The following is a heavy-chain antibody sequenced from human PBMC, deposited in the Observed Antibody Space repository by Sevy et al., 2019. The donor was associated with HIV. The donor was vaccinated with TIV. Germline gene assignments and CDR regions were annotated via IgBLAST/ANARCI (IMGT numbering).Heavy chain of an antibody. V-gene: IGHV1-8*01. CDR3: ATGEQRPYYYGSGNMGH. CDR1: GYTFTNYE. J-gene: IGHJ4*02. D-gene: IGHD3-10*01. CDR2: MNPNSGKT. Sequence: ASVKVSCKASGYTFTNYEINWVRQATGQGLEWMGWMNPNSGKTGYAPQFHGRVTMTRNTSLNIAYMELSSLRSDDTAVYYCATGEQRPYYYGSGNMGHWGQGTLVTVSS.